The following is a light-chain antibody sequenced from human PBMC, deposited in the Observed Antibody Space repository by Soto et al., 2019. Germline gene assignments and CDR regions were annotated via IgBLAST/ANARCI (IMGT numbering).Light chain of an antibody. V-gene: IGKV1-5*03. J-gene: IGKJ4*01. Sequence: DLQLTQSPSSLSASVRDRITINCRASQSISAWLAWYQQKPGKAPRILIYKASTLASGVPSRFSGSGSGTEFTLAISSLQPDDFAAYYCQWYGTYPLTFGGGTKVDIK. CDR2: KAS. CDR3: QWYGTYPLT. CDR1: QSISAW.